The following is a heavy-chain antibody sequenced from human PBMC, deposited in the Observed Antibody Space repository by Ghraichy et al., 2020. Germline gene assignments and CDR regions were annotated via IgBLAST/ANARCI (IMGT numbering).Heavy chain of an antibody. CDR2: IYYSGST. Sequence: SQTLSLTCTVSGGSISSYYWSWIWQPPGKVLEWIGYIYYSGSTNYNPSLTSRVTISVDTSKNQFSLKLSSVTAADTAVYYCARGTTSQGVYDYWGQGTLVTVSS. J-gene: IGHJ4*02. D-gene: IGHD1/OR15-1a*01. CDR1: GGSISSYY. V-gene: IGHV4-59*01. CDR3: ARGTTSQGVYDY.